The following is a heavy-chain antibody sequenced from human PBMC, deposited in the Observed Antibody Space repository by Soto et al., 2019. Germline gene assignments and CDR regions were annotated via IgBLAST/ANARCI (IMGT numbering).Heavy chain of an antibody. D-gene: IGHD2-21*02. CDR3: AKDCSGGVCHNDL. Sequence: GASVKVSCKTSGYNFISSGISWVRQAPGQGLEWMGWISGYDGTTHYAQSFQGRVTMTIDTSARTAYMDLRSLRPDDTALYYCAKDCSGGVCHNDLWGQGTLVTVSS. CDR1: GYNFISSG. J-gene: IGHJ5*02. V-gene: IGHV1-18*04. CDR2: ISGYDGTT.